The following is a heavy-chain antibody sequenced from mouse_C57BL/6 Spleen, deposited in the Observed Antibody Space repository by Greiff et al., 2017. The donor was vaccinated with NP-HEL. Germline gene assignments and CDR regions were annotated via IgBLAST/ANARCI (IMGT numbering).Heavy chain of an antibody. CDR1: GYTFTSYW. CDR2: LDPSDSYT. J-gene: IGHJ2*01. CDR3: AGSNYGGSYYFDY. D-gene: IGHD2-5*01. Sequence: VQLQQPGAELVKPGASVKLSCKASGYTFTSYWMQWVKQRPGQGLEWIGELDPSDSYTNYNQKFKGKATLTVDTSSSTAYMQLSSLTSEDSAVYYCAGSNYGGSYYFDYWGQGTTLTVSS. V-gene: IGHV1-50*01.